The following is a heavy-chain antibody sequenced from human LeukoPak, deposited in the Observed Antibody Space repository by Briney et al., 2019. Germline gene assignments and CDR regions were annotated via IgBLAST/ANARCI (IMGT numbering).Heavy chain of an antibody. CDR3: ARDRWTYSSSSGTNMAV. J-gene: IGHJ6*03. CDR1: GFTFSSYS. CDR2: ISSSSSYI. D-gene: IGHD6-6*01. V-gene: IGHV3-21*01. Sequence: GGSLRLSCAASGFTFSSYSMNWVRQAPGKGLEWVSSISSSSSYIYYADSVKGRFTISRDNAKNSLYLQMNSLRAEDTAVYYCARDRWTYSSSSGTNMAVWGKGTTVTVSS.